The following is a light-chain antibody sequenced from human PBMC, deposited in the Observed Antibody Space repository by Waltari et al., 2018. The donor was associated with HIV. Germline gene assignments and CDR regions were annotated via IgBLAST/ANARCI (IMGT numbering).Light chain of an antibody. CDR3: SSYTSNITRV. V-gene: IGLV2-14*03. Sequence: QSALTQPASVSGSPGQSITISCTGTSSDVGGYNYVSWYQQHPGKAPKLMIYDDSNRTSGVSNRFSSSKSGNTASLTISGLQAEDEADYYCSSYTSNITRVFGGGTKLTVL. CDR2: DDS. J-gene: IGLJ3*02. CDR1: SSDVGGYNY.